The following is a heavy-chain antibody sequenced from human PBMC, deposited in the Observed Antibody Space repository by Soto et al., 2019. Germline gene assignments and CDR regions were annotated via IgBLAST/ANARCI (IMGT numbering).Heavy chain of an antibody. J-gene: IGHJ3*02. D-gene: IGHD3-10*01. Sequence: QVQLVQSGPEVRKPGASVKLSCRASGYGFSAHVMHWMRQAPGQRLEWMGWVSAGNGKRKYSETFQARLTISTDTTASTGHMELSNLRSEDTAVYYCTREYGSGKYYKAFDIWGQGTTVTVSS. CDR3: TREYGSGKYYKAFDI. CDR2: VSAGNGKR. V-gene: IGHV1-3*01. CDR1: GYGFSAHV.